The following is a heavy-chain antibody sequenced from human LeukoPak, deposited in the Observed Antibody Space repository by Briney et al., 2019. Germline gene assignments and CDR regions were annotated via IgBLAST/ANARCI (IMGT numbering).Heavy chain of an antibody. CDR1: GYTFTGYY. J-gene: IGHJ4*02. Sequence: GASVKVSCKASGYTFTGYYMHWVRQAPGQGLEWMGIINPSGGSTSYAQKFQGRVTMTRDMSTSTVYMELSSLRSEDTAVYYCAREPPGEGYHDYWGQGTLVTVSS. CDR3: AREPPGEGYHDY. V-gene: IGHV1-46*01. CDR2: INPSGGST. D-gene: IGHD2-21*01.